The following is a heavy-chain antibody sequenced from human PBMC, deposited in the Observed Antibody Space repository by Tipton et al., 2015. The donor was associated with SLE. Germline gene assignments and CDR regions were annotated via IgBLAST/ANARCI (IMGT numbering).Heavy chain of an antibody. D-gene: IGHD1-26*01. CDR1: GGSFNGYF. J-gene: IGHJ6*03. CDR2: IYYSGST. V-gene: IGHV4-59*01. CDR3: ARGSGTYYSYYYMDV. Sequence: TLSLTCTVYGGSFNGYFWTWIRQPPGKGLEWIGSIYYSGSTNYNPSLKSRVTISVDTSKNQFSLKMTSVTAADTAVYYCARGSGTYYSYYYMDVWGKGTTVTVSS.